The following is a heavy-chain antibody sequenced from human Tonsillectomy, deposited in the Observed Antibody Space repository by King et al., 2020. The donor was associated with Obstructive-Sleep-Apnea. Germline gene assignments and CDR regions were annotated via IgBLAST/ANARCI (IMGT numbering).Heavy chain of an antibody. CDR3: ARHRGVEDYGGYGDYFDY. CDR1: GSSISNYY. CDR2: MYYSGNT. J-gene: IGHJ4*02. V-gene: IGHV4-59*08. Sequence: QLQESGPGLVKPSETLSLTCTVSGSSISNYYWSWIRQPPGKGLDWIGYMYYSGNTNFNPSLKSQVTISADTSKIQFSLRLTSVTAADTAVYYCARHRGVEDYGGYGDYFDYWGQGTLVTVSS. D-gene: IGHD5-12*01.